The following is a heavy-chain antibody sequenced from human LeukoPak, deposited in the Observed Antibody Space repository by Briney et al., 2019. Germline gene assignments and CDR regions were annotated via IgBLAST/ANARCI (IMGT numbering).Heavy chain of an antibody. V-gene: IGHV1-8*01. D-gene: IGHD6-19*01. CDR1: GYTFTSYD. CDR2: MNPNSGNA. CDR3: ARGRVAVAGDFDY. Sequence: ASVKVSCKASGYTFTSYDINWVRQATGQGLEWMGWMNPNSGNAGYAQKFQGRVTMTRNTSISTAYMELSSLRSEDTAVYYCARGRVAVAGDFDYWGQGTLVTVSS. J-gene: IGHJ4*02.